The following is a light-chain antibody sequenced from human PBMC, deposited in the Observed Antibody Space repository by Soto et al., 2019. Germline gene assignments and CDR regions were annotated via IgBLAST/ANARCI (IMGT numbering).Light chain of an antibody. CDR3: ATWDDSLSCPV. Sequence: QSVLRQPPSASGTPGQSVTISCSGSTSNIGSSSVYWYQQLPGTAPKVFIYENNRRPSGVPDRFSGSKSGTSASLAISGLRSEDEADYYCATWDDSLSCPVFGGGTKLTV. CDR2: ENN. V-gene: IGLV1-47*01. CDR1: TSNIGSSS. J-gene: IGLJ2*01.